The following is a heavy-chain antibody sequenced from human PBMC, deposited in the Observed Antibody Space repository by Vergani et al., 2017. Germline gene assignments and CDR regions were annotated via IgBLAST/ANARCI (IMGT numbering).Heavy chain of an antibody. Sequence: EVQLLESGGNLIQPGGSLRLSCGASGFTFSSYAMTWVRLAPGKGLEWLGFIRSKTFGGTIEYAASVTGRFTISRDDSKNIAYLQMNSLKPEDSGVYFCSRGRGYSFGYSDYWGQGTLVTVSS. CDR1: GFTFSSYA. D-gene: IGHD5-18*01. J-gene: IGHJ4*02. CDR2: IRSKTFGGTI. V-gene: IGHV3-49*04. CDR3: SRGRGYSFGYSDY.